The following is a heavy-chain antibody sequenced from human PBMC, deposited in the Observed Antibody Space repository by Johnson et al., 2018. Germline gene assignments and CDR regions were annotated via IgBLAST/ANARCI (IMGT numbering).Heavy chain of an antibody. CDR3: AREGLDDICWTTGAFDI. D-gene: IGHD1-1*01. V-gene: IGHV3-30*03. CDR2: ISYDGRNK. CDR1: EFTFSNFG. Sequence: QVQLQESGGGLVQPGGSRRLSCAASEFTFSNFGMHWVRQAPGKGLEWVAHISYDGRNKNYADSVKGRFTISRDNSKNTVYLQLNSLRAEDTAVYYCAREGLDDICWTTGAFDIWGRGTMVTVSS. J-gene: IGHJ3*02.